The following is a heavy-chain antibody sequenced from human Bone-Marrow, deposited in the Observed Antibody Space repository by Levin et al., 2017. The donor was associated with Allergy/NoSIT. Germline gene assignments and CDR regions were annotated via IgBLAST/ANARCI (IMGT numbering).Heavy chain of an antibody. Sequence: GESLKISCAASGFTFSSYAMSWVRQAPGKGLEWVSAISGSGGSTYYADSVKGRFTISRDNSKNTLYLQMNSLRAEDTAVYYCAKDDYDPGSGPDYWGQGTLVTVSS. CDR1: GFTFSSYA. V-gene: IGHV3-23*01. D-gene: IGHD3-16*01. CDR3: AKDDYDPGSGPDY. J-gene: IGHJ4*02. CDR2: ISGSGGST.